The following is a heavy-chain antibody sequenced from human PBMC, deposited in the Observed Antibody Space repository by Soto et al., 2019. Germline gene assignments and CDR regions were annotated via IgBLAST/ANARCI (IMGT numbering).Heavy chain of an antibody. CDR3: ARDFSLMAVTVPGY. CDR2: ISYDGSNK. CDR1: GFTFSSYA. J-gene: IGHJ4*02. V-gene: IGHV3-30-3*01. Sequence: HPGGSLRLSCAASGFTFSSYAMHWVRQAPGKGLEWVAVISYDGSNKYYADSVKGRFTISRDNSKNTLYLQMNSLRPEDKAVYYCARDFSLMAVTVPGYWGQGTLVTVSS. D-gene: IGHD6-19*01.